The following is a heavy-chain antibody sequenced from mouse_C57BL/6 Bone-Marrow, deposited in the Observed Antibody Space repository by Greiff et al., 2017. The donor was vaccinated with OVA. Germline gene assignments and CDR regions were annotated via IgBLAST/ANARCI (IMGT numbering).Heavy chain of an antibody. V-gene: IGHV5-16*01. Sequence: EVKVVESEGGLVQPGSSTKLSCTASGFTFSDYYMAWVRQVPEKGLEWVANINYDGSSTYYLDSLKSRFIISRDNAKNILYLQMSSLKSEDTATYYCARDRPEVVAKGYWYFDVWGTGTTVTVSS. J-gene: IGHJ1*03. CDR2: INYDGSST. CDR3: ARDRPEVVAKGYWYFDV. D-gene: IGHD1-1*01. CDR1: GFTFSDYY.